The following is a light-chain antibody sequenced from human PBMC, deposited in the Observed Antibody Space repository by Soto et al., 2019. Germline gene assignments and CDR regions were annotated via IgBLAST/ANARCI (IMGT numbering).Light chain of an antibody. CDR2: KAS. Sequence: DIQMTQSPSTLSASVGDRVTITCRASQSISSWLAWYQQKPGNAPKLLIYKASSLATGVPSRFSGSGSGTEFTIIISSMQPDDFSVFYCQQYCSSSPGTFGQGTKVEIK. CDR1: QSISSW. V-gene: IGKV1-5*03. CDR3: QQYCSSSPGT. J-gene: IGKJ1*01.